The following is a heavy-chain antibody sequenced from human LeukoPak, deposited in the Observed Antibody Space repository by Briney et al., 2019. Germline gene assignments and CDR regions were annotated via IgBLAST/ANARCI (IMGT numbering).Heavy chain of an antibody. D-gene: IGHD2-2*01. CDR2: IIPIFGTA. V-gene: IGHV1-69*13. Sequence: SVKVSCKVSGGTFSSYAISWVRQAPGQGLGWMGGIIPIFGTANYAQKFRGRDTITADESTSTAYMELGSLGSEDTAVYYCARGVRYCSSTSCAQGYYYYYVDVWGKATTVTHSS. J-gene: IGHJ6*03. CDR1: GGTFSSYA. CDR3: ARGVRYCSSTSCAQGYYYYYVDV.